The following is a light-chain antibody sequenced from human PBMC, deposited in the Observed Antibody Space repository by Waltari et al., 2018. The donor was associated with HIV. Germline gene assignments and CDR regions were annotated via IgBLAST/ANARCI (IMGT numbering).Light chain of an antibody. CDR3: QVWHYSVV. Sequence: SYELTQPLSVSVALGQPARLSCGGSNIGTKDVHWYQQKPGQAPSLVSFNDKTRPTWVPERLSGSKSRNTATLTISGVQAGDAAVYYCQVWHYSVVFGGGTNLTVL. J-gene: IGLJ2*01. CDR2: NDK. V-gene: IGLV3-9*01. CDR1: NIGTKD.